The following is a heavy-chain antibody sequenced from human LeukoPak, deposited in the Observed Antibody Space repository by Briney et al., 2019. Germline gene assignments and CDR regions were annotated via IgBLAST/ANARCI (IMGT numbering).Heavy chain of an antibody. CDR1: GFTFSSYW. CDR3: ARVAVSNYYYLDV. CDR2: INSEGSTR. J-gene: IGHJ6*03. Sequence: PGGSLRLSCAAYGFTFSSYWMHWVRQVPGKGLVWVSRINSEGSTRSYADSVRGRFTISRDNAKNTLYLQMNSLRAEDTAVYYCARVAVSNYYYLDVWGKGTTVTISS. V-gene: IGHV3-74*01.